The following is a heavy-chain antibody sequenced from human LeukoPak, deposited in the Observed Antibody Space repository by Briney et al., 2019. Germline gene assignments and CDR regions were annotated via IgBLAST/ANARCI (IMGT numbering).Heavy chain of an antibody. J-gene: IGHJ3*01. CDR1: GFAFYSYA. Sequence: GSLRLSCAASGFAFYSYAMTWVRQAPGKGLEWVSVITGSGGTTYYADSVKGRFTISRDNSKNTLYLQMNSLRVEDTAVYYCAEDPNGDYVGAFDFWGQGTLVTVSS. V-gene: IGHV3-23*01. CDR2: ITGSGGTT. D-gene: IGHD4-17*01. CDR3: AEDPNGDYVGAFDF.